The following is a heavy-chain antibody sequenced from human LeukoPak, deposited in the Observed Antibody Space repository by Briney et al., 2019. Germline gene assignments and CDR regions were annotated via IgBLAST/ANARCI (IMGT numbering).Heavy chain of an antibody. CDR3: CLWFGYS. D-gene: IGHD3-10*01. J-gene: IGHJ4*02. CDR1: GGSISSGGYY. V-gene: IGHV4-61*02. CDR2: VYASGST. Sequence: SETLSLTCTVSGGSISSGGYYWSWSRQPAGKGLEWIGRVYASGSTDYNPSLKSRVTMSVDKSKNQFSLNLNSVTAADTVVYYCCLWFGYSWGQGILVTVSS.